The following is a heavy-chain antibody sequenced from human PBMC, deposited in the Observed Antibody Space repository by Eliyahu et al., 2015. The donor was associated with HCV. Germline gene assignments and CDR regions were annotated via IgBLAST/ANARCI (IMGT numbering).Heavy chain of an antibody. CDR3: ARGLGGWFDP. V-gene: IGHV4-34*01. J-gene: IGHJ5*02. CDR1: GGSFSGYY. CDR2: INHSGST. Sequence: QVQLQQWGAGLLKPSETLSLTCAVYGGSFSGYYWSWIRQPPGEGPEWIGEINHSGSTNYNPSLKSRVTISVDTSKNQFSLKLSSVTAADTAVYYCARGLGGWFDPWGQGTLVTVSS. D-gene: IGHD3-10*01.